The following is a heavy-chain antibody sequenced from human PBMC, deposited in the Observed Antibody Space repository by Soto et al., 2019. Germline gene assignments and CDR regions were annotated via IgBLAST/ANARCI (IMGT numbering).Heavy chain of an antibody. J-gene: IGHJ4*02. D-gene: IGHD5-18*01. CDR2: AHSSGRT. V-gene: IGHV4-61*01. Sequence: SETLSLTCSVSGDSVNSENYYWTWIRQSPGRGLEWIGYAHSSGRTNYNPSLKSRVTISVETPMNQFSLKLTSVTAADTAVYYCARDIRGYSRAFDYWGQGTLVTVSS. CDR3: ARDIRGYSRAFDY. CDR1: GDSVNSENYY.